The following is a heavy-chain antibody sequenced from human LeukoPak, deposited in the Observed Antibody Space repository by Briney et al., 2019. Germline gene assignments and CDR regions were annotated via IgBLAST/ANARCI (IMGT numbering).Heavy chain of an antibody. CDR1: GGSISSSNW. Sequence: SGTLSLTCAVSGGSISSSNWWSWVRQPPGKGLEWVGEIYHSGSTNYNPSLKSRVTIPVDKSKNPSSLKLSSVTAADTAVYYCARLRAGEDIVVEGAHFDYWGQGTLVTVSS. CDR2: IYHSGST. CDR3: ARLRAGEDIVVEGAHFDY. D-gene: IGHD2-2*01. V-gene: IGHV4-4*02. J-gene: IGHJ4*02.